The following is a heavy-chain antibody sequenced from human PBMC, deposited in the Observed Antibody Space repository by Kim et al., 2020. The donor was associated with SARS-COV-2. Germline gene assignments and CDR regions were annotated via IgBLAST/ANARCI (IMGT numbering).Heavy chain of an antibody. CDR1: GGSFSGYY. J-gene: IGHJ4*02. CDR2: INHSGST. Sequence: SETLSLTCAVYGGSFSGYYWSWIRQPPGKGLEWIGEINHSGSTNYNPSLKSRVTISVDTSKNQFSLKLSSVTAADTAVYYCARGRDYYDSSGYYYVPFDYWGQGTLVTVSS. V-gene: IGHV4-34*01. D-gene: IGHD3-22*01. CDR3: ARGRDYYDSSGYYYVPFDY.